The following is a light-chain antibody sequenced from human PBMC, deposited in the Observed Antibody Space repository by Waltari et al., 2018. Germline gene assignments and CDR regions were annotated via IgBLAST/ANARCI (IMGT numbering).Light chain of an antibody. CDR2: GAS. Sequence: EIVLTQSPATLSLSPGERATLSCRASQSVSSSLAWYQQKPGQAPRLLIYGASRRATGIPDRFSGSGSGTDFTLTISSLEPEDFAVYYCQQYSNWPRTFGQGTKVEIK. CDR1: QSVSSS. V-gene: IGKV3-15*01. CDR3: QQYSNWPRT. J-gene: IGKJ1*01.